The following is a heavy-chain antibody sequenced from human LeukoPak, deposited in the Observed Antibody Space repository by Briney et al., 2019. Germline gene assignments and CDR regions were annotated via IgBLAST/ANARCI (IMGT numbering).Heavy chain of an antibody. V-gene: IGHV4-34*01. CDR1: GGSFSGYY. Sequence: PSETLSLTCAVYGGSFSGYYWSWIRQPPGKGLEWIGEINHSGSTNYNPSLKSRVTISVDTSKNQFSLKLSSVTAADTAVYYCARGPLVSDYGDYGVGYWGQGTLVTVSS. CDR2: INHSGST. CDR3: ARGPLVSDYGDYGVGY. J-gene: IGHJ4*02. D-gene: IGHD4-17*01.